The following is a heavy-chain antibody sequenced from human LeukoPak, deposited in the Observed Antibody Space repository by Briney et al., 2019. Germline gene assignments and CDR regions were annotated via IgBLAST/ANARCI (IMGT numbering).Heavy chain of an antibody. D-gene: IGHD6-13*01. CDR1: GFTFNSYG. CDR3: AKVRPPHSSSWYEFDY. Sequence: GGSLRLSCAASGFTFNSYGMHWVRQAPGNGLEWVAVIWYDGSNKYYADSVKGRFTISRDNSKNTLYLQMNSLRAEDTAVYYCAKVRPPHSSSWYEFDYWGQGTLVTVSS. J-gene: IGHJ4*02. V-gene: IGHV3-33*06. CDR2: IWYDGSNK.